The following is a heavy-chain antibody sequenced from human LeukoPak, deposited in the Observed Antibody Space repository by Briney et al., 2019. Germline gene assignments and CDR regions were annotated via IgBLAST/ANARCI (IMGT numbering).Heavy chain of an antibody. D-gene: IGHD6-13*01. CDR2: ISSSGSTI. V-gene: IGHV3-48*03. CDR1: GFTLSSYA. Sequence: PGGSLRLSCAASGFTLSSYAMNWVRQAPGKGLEWVSYISSSGSTIYYADSVKGRFTISRDNAKNSLYLQMNSLRAEDTAVYYCAREERQLADYWGQGTLVTVSS. CDR3: AREERQLADY. J-gene: IGHJ4*02.